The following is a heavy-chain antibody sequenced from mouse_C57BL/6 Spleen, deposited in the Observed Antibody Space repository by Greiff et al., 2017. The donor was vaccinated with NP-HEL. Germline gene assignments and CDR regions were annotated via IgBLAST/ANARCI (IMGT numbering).Heavy chain of an antibody. CDR2: ISYSGST. D-gene: IGHD1-1*02. J-gene: IGHJ1*03. CDR3: ARGGYWYFDV. CDR1: GYSITSGYD. V-gene: IGHV3-1*01. Sequence: VQLKESGPGMVKPSQSLSLTCTVTGYSITSGYDWHWIRHFPGNKLEWMGYISYSGSTNYNPSLKSRISITHDTSKNHFFLKLNSVTTEDTATYYCARGGYWYFDVWGTGTTVTVSS.